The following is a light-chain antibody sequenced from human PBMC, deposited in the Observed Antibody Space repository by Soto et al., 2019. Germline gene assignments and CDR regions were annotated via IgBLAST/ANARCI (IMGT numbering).Light chain of an antibody. CDR1: QSVSNNY. J-gene: IGKJ1*01. Sequence: EIVLTQSPGTLSLSPGERATLSCRASQSVSNNYLAWYQQKPGQAPRLLIYGASTRATGIPARFSGSGSGTDFTLTISRREPEDFAIYYCQHYGNSRWTFGQGTKV. CDR2: GAS. CDR3: QHYGNSRWT. V-gene: IGKV3-20*01.